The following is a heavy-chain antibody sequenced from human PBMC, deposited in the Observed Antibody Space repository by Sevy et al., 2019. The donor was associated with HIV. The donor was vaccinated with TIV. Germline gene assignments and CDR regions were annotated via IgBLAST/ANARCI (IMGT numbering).Heavy chain of an antibody. Sequence: SETLSITCSVSGGSLITTNYYWAWLRQSPGKGLEWIASIYYSGSTYYNPSLKARVTVSVDTSRSQFSLILNSVTAADTSVYYCAAHEGVTISEARFDPWGQGTLVTVSS. D-gene: IGHD1-1*01. CDR1: GGSLITTNYY. V-gene: IGHV4-39*01. CDR3: AAHEGVTISEARFDP. CDR2: IYYSGST. J-gene: IGHJ5*02.